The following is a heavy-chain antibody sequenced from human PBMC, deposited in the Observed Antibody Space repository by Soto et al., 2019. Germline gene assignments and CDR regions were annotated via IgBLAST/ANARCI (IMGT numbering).Heavy chain of an antibody. D-gene: IGHD3-22*01. V-gene: IGHV4-34*01. CDR2: INHSGRV. CDR3: STRAYDTNGYYRFDP. CDR1: GGSFIGHS. J-gene: IGHJ5*01. Sequence: TSETLSLTCSVYGGSFIGHSWTWIRQSPGKGLEWIGDINHSGRVNYSPSLKSRVTISLDTSKNQFSLTLSAVTAADTAMYYCSTRAYDTNGYYRFDPWGQGTLVTVSS.